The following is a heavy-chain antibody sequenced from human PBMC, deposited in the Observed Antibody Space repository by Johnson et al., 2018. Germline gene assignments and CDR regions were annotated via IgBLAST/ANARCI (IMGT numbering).Heavy chain of an antibody. D-gene: IGHD2-2*01. Sequence: VQLVESGGGLVQPGGSLRLSCAASGFTLSNYDIHWVRQATGKGLEWVSAIGTAGDTYYPDSVKGRFTISRENAKNSLYLQMNSRRAGDTAVYYCARASKGYYYMDVWGKGTTVTVSS. CDR3: ARASKGYYYMDV. V-gene: IGHV3-13*01. CDR1: GFTLSNYD. CDR2: IGTAGDT. J-gene: IGHJ6*03.